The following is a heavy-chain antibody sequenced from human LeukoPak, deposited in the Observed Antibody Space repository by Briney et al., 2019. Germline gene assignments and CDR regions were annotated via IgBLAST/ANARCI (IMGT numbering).Heavy chain of an antibody. Sequence: GGSLRLSCAASGFVFSSNWMTWVRHAPGKGLEWVANIKQDGSEKYYVDSVKGRFTISRDSANNSLYLQMNSLRAEDTSVYYCARGLRWVDYWGQGTLVTVSS. CDR3: ARGLRWVDY. CDR2: IKQDGSEK. D-gene: IGHD4-23*01. J-gene: IGHJ4*02. V-gene: IGHV3-7*04. CDR1: GFVFSSNW.